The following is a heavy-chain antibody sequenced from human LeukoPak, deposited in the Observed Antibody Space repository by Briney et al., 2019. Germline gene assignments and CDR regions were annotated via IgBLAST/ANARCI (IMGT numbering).Heavy chain of an antibody. CDR3: ARGDSGWYNWFDP. CDR1: GGTFSSYA. CDR2: IIPIFGTA. V-gene: IGHV1-69*13. D-gene: IGHD6-19*01. Sequence: SVKVSCKASGGTFSSYAISWVRQVPGQGLEWMGGIIPIFGTANYAQKFQGRVTITADESTSTAYMELSSLRSEDTAVYYCARGDSGWYNWFDPWGQGTLVTVSS. J-gene: IGHJ5*02.